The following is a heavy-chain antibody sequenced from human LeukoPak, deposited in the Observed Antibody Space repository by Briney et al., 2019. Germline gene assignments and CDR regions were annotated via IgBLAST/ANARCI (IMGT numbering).Heavy chain of an antibody. CDR2: ISYDGSNK. CDR3: ARDLSVVAANFDY. J-gene: IGHJ4*02. CDR1: GFTFSSYG. Sequence: GGSLRLSCAASGFTFSSYGMHWVRQAPGKGLEWVAVISYDGSNKYYADSVKGRFTISRDNSKNTLYLQMNSLRAEDTAVYYCARDLSVVAANFDYWGQGTLVTVSS. D-gene: IGHD2-15*01. V-gene: IGHV3-30*19.